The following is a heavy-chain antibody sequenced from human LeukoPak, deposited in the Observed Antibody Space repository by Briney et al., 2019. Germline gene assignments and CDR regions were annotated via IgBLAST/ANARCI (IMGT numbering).Heavy chain of an antibody. CDR3: AKGHSGSGSQTFY. J-gene: IGHJ4*02. D-gene: IGHD1-26*01. CDR1: GFTFSSYA. V-gene: IGHV3-23*01. Sequence: GGSLRLSCAASGFTFSSYAMSWVRQTPGKGLEWLSTISGSVSSTYYAESVKGRFTISRDNSKNTLYLQMNSLRAEDTAVYYCAKGHSGSGSQTFYWGQGALVTVSS. CDR2: ISGSVSST.